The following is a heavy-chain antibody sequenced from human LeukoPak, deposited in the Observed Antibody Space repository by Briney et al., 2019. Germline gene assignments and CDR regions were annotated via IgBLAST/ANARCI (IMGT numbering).Heavy chain of an antibody. J-gene: IGHJ5*02. D-gene: IGHD3-10*01. CDR2: IYYSAST. CDR3: ARQPIVRGTNWFDP. V-gene: IGHV4-39*01. Sequence: SETLSLTCAVSGGSISSSSYYWGWIRQPPGKWLEWIGSIYYSASTYYNPSLKSRVTISVDTSKNQFYLKLSSVTAADTAVYYCARQPIVRGTNWFDPWGQGTLVTVSS. CDR1: GGSISSSSYY.